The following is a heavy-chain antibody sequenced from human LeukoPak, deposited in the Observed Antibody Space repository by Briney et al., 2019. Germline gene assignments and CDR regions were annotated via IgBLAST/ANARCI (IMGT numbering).Heavy chain of an antibody. V-gene: IGHV3-33*01. CDR1: GFTFSIYG. CDR2: IWNDGSNK. D-gene: IGHD3-10*01. CDR3: ARASGPFDY. Sequence: GGSLRLSCAASGFTFSIYGMHWVRQAPGNGLEWVAVIWNDGSNKYYADSVKGRFTISRDNSKNTLFLQMNSLRVEDTAVYSCARASGPFDYWGQGTLVTVSS. J-gene: IGHJ4*02.